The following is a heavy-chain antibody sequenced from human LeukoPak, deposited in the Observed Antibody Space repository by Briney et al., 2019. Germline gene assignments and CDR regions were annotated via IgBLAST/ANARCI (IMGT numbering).Heavy chain of an antibody. CDR1: GYSIRSGYY. Sequence: KSSETLSLTCTVSGYSIRSGYYWGWIRQPPGKGLEWIGSIYYSGSTYYNPSLKSRVTISVDKSKNQFSLKLSSVTAADTAVYYCARVTRYCTNGVCYTRWRYYYMDVWGKGTTVTVSS. CDR2: IYYSGST. D-gene: IGHD2-8*01. J-gene: IGHJ6*03. CDR3: ARVTRYCTNGVCYTRWRYYYMDV. V-gene: IGHV4-38-2*02.